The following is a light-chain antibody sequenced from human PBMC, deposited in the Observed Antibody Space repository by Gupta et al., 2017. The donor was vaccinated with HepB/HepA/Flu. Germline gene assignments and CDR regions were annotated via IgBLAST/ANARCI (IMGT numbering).Light chain of an antibody. Sequence: EIQMTQSPPSLSASVGDRVTITCQASQDIKNFLNWFQQKAGKAPQLLIYSSSNLATGVPSRFSGSGSGSRFTLTISGLQREDKATYYCQQDDNLPYTFGQGTKLVI. J-gene: IGKJ2*01. CDR1: QDIKNF. CDR3: QQDDNLPYT. V-gene: IGKV1-33*01. CDR2: SSS.